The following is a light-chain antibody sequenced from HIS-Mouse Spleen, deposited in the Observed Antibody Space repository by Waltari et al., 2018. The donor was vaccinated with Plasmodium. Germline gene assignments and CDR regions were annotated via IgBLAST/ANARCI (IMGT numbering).Light chain of an antibody. V-gene: IGKV1-6*01. J-gene: IGKJ2*01. CDR1: QGLRND. CDR3: LQDYNYPYT. Sequence: ATQMTQSPSSPSASVGDRVTITCRASQGLRNDLGWYQQKPGKAPKLLISAASSLQSGVPSRFSGSGSGTDFTLTISSLQPEDFATYYCLQDYNYPYTFGQGTKLEIK. CDR2: AAS.